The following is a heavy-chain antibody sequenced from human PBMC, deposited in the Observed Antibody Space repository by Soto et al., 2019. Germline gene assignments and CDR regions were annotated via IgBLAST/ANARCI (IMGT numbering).Heavy chain of an antibody. CDR3: ARLPWNHRGMDV. D-gene: IGHD1-1*01. CDR2: INAGNGNT. V-gene: IGHV1-3*01. Sequence: QVQLVQSGAEVKKPGASVKVSCKASGYTFTSYAMHWVRQAPGQRLEWMGWINAGNGNTKYSQKFQGRVTITRDTSASTASMELSSLRSEDTAVYYCARLPWNHRGMDVWGQGTTVTVSS. J-gene: IGHJ6*02. CDR1: GYTFTSYA.